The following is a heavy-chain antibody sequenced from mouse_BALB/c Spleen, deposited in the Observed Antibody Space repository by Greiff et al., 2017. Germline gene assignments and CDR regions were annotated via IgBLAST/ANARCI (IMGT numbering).Heavy chain of an antibody. J-gene: IGHJ4*01. CDR3: ARGDGTHYAMDY. CDR2: ISSGSSTI. V-gene: IGHV5-17*02. CDR1: GFTFSSFG. D-gene: IGHD2-1*01. Sequence: EVKVVESGGGLVQPGGSRKLSCAASGFTFSSFGMHWVRQAPEKGLEWVAYISSGSSTIYYADTVKGRFTISRDNPKNTLFLQMTSLRSEDTAMYYCARGDGTHYAMDYWGQGTSVTVSS.